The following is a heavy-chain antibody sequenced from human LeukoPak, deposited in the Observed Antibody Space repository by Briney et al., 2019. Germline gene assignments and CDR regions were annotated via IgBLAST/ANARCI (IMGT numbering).Heavy chain of an antibody. CDR1: GYSISSGYF. CDR2: MYHSGSI. D-gene: IGHD2-15*01. Sequence: SETLSLTCTVSGYSISSGYFWGWIRQPPGKGLEWIGSMYHSGSIYHNPSLKSRVTISLDTSRNQFSLKLYSVTAADTAVYYCARDPYCSGGSCYPFDYWGQGTLVTVSS. V-gene: IGHV4-38-2*02. CDR3: ARDPYCSGGSCYPFDY. J-gene: IGHJ4*02.